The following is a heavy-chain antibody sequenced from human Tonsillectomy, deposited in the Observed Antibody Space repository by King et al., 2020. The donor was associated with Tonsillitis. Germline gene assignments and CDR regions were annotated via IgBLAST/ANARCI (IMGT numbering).Heavy chain of an antibody. CDR3: ARDRFSDPARNGYGMDF. CDR1: GGTFSSFG. Sequence: QLVQSGAEVKKPGSSVKVSCKASGGTFSSFGISWVRQAPGQGLEWMGGIMPIFDTTNDAQKFQGRVTITADESTRTAYMELSSLRPEATAVYYCARDRFSDPARNGYGMDFWGQGTTVTVSS. J-gene: IGHJ6*02. D-gene: IGHD2-8*01. CDR2: IMPIFDTT. V-gene: IGHV1-69*01.